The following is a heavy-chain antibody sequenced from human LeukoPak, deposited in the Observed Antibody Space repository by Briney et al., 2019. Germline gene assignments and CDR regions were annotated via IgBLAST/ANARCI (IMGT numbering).Heavy chain of an antibody. V-gene: IGHV4-39*07. D-gene: IGHD5-12*01. CDR3: ARDQGYSGYDPFDY. Sequence: PSETLSLTCTVSGGSISSSSYYWGWIRQPPGKGLEWIGSIYYSGSTYYNPSLKSRVTISVDTSKNQFSLKLSSVTAADTAVYYCARDQGYSGYDPFDYWGQGTLVTVSS. CDR1: GGSISSSSYY. CDR2: IYYSGST. J-gene: IGHJ4*02.